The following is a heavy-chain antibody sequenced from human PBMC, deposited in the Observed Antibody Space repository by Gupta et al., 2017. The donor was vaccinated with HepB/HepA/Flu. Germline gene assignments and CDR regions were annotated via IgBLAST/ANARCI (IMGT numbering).Heavy chain of an antibody. J-gene: IGHJ5*02. CDR2: ISYTGAT. CDR1: GGSIGTDY. V-gene: IGHV4-59*01. Sequence: QVLLQDSGPGLVKPSETLTLTCTVSGGSIGTDYWGWIRQPPGKGLEWLGYISYTGATIYNPSLRTRVTMSIDTSKSQFSLRVNSVTAADSAIYYCARHDIDLWGQGALVTVSS. CDR3: ARHDIDL.